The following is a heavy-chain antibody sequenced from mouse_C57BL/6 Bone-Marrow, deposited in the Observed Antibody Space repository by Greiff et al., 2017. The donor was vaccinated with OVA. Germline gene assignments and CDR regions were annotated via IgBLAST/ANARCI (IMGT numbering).Heavy chain of an antibody. Sequence: VQLQQSGAELARPGASVKLSCKASGYTFTSYGISWVKQRTGQGLEWIGEIYPRSGNTYYNEKFKGKATLTAAKSSSTAYMELRSLTSEDSAVYFCARCLYGNYVAYWGQGTLVTVSA. D-gene: IGHD2-1*01. CDR2: IYPRSGNT. J-gene: IGHJ3*01. CDR1: GYTFTSYG. CDR3: ARCLYGNYVAY. V-gene: IGHV1-81*01.